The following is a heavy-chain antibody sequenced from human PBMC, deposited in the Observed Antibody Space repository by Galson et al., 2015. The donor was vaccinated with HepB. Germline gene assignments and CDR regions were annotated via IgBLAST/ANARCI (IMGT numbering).Heavy chain of an antibody. CDR1: GYTFTKYT. V-gene: IGHV1-3*01. CDR3: ARDSHSGTFDH. J-gene: IGHJ4*02. D-gene: IGHD6-25*01. Sequence: QSGAEVKKPGESLKISCKASGYTFTKYTIHWVRQAPGQRLEWMGRINADNGDTKYSHNFQDRVTFARDTSANTAYMDLRSLTSEHTAVYYCARDSHSGTFDHWGQGTLVTVSS. CDR2: INADNGDT.